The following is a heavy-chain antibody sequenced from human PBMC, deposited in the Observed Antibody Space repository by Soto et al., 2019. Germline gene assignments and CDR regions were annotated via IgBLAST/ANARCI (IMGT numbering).Heavy chain of an antibody. D-gene: IGHD6-6*01. V-gene: IGHV1-24*01. Sequence: ASVKVSCKVSGYTLTELSMHWVRQAPGKGLEWMGGFDPEDGETIYAQKFQGRGTMTEDTCTNTTYMELSSLRSEDTAVYYCASLNSSSGGFFYYYYMDVWGKGTTVTVSS. J-gene: IGHJ6*03. CDR2: FDPEDGET. CDR1: GYTLTELS. CDR3: ASLNSSSGGFFYYYYMDV.